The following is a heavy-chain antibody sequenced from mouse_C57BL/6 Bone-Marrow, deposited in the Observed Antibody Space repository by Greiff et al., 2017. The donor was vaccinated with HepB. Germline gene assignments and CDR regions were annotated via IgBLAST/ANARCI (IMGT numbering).Heavy chain of an antibody. V-gene: IGHV1-19*01. Sequence: VQLQQSGPVLVKPGASVKMSCKASGYTFTDYYMNWVKQSHGKSLEWIGVINPYNGGTSYNQKFKGKATLTVDKSSSTAYMELNSLTSEDSAVYYCARRSNYGGDYAMDYWGQGTSVTVSS. CDR2: INPYNGGT. CDR1: GYTFTDYY. CDR3: ARRSNYGGDYAMDY. D-gene: IGHD2-5*01. J-gene: IGHJ4*01.